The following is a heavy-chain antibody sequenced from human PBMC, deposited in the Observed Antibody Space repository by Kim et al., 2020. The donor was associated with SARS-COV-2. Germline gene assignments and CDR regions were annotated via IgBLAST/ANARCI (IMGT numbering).Heavy chain of an antibody. D-gene: IGHD3-10*01. CDR2: IWYDGSNK. CDR3: ARGYGSGSYSIDY. Sequence: GGSLRLSCAASGFTFSSYGMHWVRQAPGKGLEWVAVIWYDGSNKYYADSVKGRFTISRDNSKNTLYLQMNSLRAEDTAVYYCARGYGSGSYSIDYWGQGTLVTVSS. J-gene: IGHJ4*02. V-gene: IGHV3-33*01. CDR1: GFTFSSYG.